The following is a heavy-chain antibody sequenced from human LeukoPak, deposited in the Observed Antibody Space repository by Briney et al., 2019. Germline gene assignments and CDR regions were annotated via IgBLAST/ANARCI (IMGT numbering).Heavy chain of an antibody. CDR1: GGSISSGSYS. CDR2: IYPRGST. J-gene: IGHJ4*02. D-gene: IGHD7-27*01. V-gene: IGHV4-30-2*01. Sequence: SETLSLTCAVSGGSISSGSYSWSWIQQPPGKGLEWIGYIYPRGSTYYNPSLKSRVILSLDKSANQFSLNLSSVTAADTAVYYCARFSPRAMGNYLDFWGQGTLVTVSS. CDR3: ARFSPRAMGNYLDF.